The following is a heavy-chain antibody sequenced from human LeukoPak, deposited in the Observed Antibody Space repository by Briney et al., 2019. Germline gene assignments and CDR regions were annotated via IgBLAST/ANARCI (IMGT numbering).Heavy chain of an antibody. V-gene: IGHV3-21*01. D-gene: IGHD3-10*01. CDR1: GFTFSSYS. CDR3: AREDYYGSGNYVAWGGAFDV. CDR2: ISSSSSYI. Sequence: PGGSLRLSCAASGFTFSSYSMNWVRQAPGKGLEWVSSISSSSSYIYYADSVKGRFTISRDNAKNSLYLQMNSLRAEDTAVYYCAREDYYGSGNYVAWGGAFDVWGQGTTVIVSS. J-gene: IGHJ3*01.